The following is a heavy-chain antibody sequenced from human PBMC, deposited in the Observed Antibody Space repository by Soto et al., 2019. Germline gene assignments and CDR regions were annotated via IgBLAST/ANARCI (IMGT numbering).Heavy chain of an antibody. V-gene: IGHV4-39*01. CDR2: IYYSGST. CDR1: GGSISSSSFH. CDR3: ARRERAAGTDWWFDP. D-gene: IGHD6-13*01. Sequence: QLQLQESGPGLVKPSETLSLTCTVSGGSISSSSFHWGWIRQPPGKGLEWIGSIYYSGSTYYSPSLKSRVTIPVDTSKTQFCLKLGSVTAADMAVYYCARRERAAGTDWWFDPWGQGTLVTVSS. J-gene: IGHJ5*02.